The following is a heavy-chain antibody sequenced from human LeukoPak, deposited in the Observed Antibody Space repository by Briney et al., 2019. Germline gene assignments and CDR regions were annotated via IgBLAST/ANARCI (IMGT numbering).Heavy chain of an antibody. CDR1: GFTFTRHA. J-gene: IGHJ5*02. D-gene: IGHD1-14*01. CDR3: TKEPELLPSGDWFDP. Sequence: PGGSLRLSCAASGFTFTRHAMSWVRQAPGKGLEWVSGIGASGRNTYYADSVQGRFTISRDNSQDKLFLQMNSLRDDDTAIYYCTKEPELLPSGDWFDPWGQGTLVTVSS. V-gene: IGHV3-23*01. CDR2: IGASGRNT.